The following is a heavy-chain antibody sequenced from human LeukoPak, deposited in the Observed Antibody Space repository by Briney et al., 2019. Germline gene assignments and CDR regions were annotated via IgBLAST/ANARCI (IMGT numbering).Heavy chain of an antibody. Sequence: GGSLRLSCAASGFTFSSYAMHWVRQAPGKGLEWVAVVSYDGSNKYYADSVKGRFTISRDNPKNTLYLQMNSLRAEDTAVYYCARTPTIFGVASNWFDPWGQGTLVTVSS. D-gene: IGHD3-3*01. CDR3: ARTPTIFGVASNWFDP. V-gene: IGHV3-30-3*01. J-gene: IGHJ5*02. CDR2: VSYDGSNK. CDR1: GFTFSSYA.